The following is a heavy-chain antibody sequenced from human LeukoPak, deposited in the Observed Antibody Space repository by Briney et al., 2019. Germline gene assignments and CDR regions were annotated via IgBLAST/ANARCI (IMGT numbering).Heavy chain of an antibody. CDR2: VKPNSGGT. J-gene: IGHJ4*02. D-gene: IGHD6-19*01. V-gene: IGHV1-2*02. CDR3: ARVGYSSAWSNFDY. Sequence: ASVTVSFTASGYTFTDYYIHWLRQAPGQGLEWMGWVKPNSGGTNYAQKVQGRVTMTRDTSISTAYMELSRLTSDDTAVYYCARVGYSSAWSNFDYWGQGTLVTVSS. CDR1: GYTFTDYY.